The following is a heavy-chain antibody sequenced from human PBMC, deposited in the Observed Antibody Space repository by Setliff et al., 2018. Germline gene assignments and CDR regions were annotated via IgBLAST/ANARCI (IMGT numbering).Heavy chain of an antibody. CDR1: GYILSSYG. J-gene: IGHJ3*02. V-gene: IGHV1-18*01. Sequence: ASVKVSCKGSGYILSSYGISWVRQAPGQGLEWMGWISPYNGITNYAQRFQCRVTMTTDTSTSAAYMELRSLRSDDTAVYYCAISSLSICSGGSCTNAFDIWGQGTMVTV. D-gene: IGHD2-15*01. CDR2: ISPYNGIT. CDR3: AISSLSICSGGSCTNAFDI.